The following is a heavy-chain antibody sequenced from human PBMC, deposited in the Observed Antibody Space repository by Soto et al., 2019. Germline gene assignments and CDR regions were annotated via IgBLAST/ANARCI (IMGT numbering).Heavy chain of an antibody. J-gene: IGHJ4*02. CDR2: ISESGGST. CDR1: GFSFSDYA. V-gene: IGHV3-23*01. Sequence: GGSLRLSCAASGFSFSDYAMSWVRQAPGKGLEWVSVISESGGSTHYADSVRGWFTVSRDNSKNTLYLQMNSLRAEDTAVYYCASPGYSYGLYYWGQGTLVTVSS. D-gene: IGHD5-18*01. CDR3: ASPGYSYGLYY.